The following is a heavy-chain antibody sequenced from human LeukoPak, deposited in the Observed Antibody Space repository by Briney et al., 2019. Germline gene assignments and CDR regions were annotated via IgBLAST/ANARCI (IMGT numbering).Heavy chain of an antibody. V-gene: IGHV4-59*01. CDR2: IYYIGST. Sequence: PSETLPLTCSVSGGSISSYFWSWIRQPPGKGLEWIGYIYYIGSTNYNPSLKSRVTISVDTSKNQFSLKLSSVTAADTALYYCARVYSRVPNWFDPWGQGTLVTVSS. D-gene: IGHD6-13*01. CDR1: GGSISSYF. CDR3: ARVYSRVPNWFDP. J-gene: IGHJ5*02.